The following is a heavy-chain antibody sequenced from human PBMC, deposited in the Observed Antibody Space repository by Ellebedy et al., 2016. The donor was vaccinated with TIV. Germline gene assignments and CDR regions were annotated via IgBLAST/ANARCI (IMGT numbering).Heavy chain of an antibody. CDR2: ISPTGNII. CDR3: ARETAWYFDL. CDR1: GFTFTDSY. V-gene: IGHV3-11*01. Sequence: GESLKISCVASGFTFTDSYMSWLRQAPGKGLEWVSYISPTGNIIHYADSVKGRFTISRDNARNSLYLQMNSLRAEDTAVYYCARETAWYFDLWGRGTLVTVSS. J-gene: IGHJ2*01.